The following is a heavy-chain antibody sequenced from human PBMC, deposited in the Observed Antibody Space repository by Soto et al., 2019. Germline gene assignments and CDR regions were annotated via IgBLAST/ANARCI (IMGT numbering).Heavy chain of an antibody. CDR3: ARVVVIPDSYYGMDV. CDR1: GYTFTGYY. Sequence: GASVKVSCKASGYTFTGYYMHWVRQAPGQGLEWMGWINPNNEGGTHYAPKFQGRVTMTRDTSISTAYMELSRLTSDDTAIYYCARVVVIPDSYYGMDVWGQETAVTVSS. CDR2: INPNNEGGT. J-gene: IGHJ6*02. D-gene: IGHD2-15*01. V-gene: IGHV1-2*02.